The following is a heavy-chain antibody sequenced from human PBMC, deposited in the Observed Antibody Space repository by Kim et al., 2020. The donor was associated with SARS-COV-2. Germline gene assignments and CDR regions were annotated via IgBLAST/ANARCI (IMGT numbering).Heavy chain of an antibody. Sequence: GGSLRLSCAASGFTFSSYAMSWVRQAPGKGLEWVSAISGSGGSTYYADSVKGRFTISRDNSKNTLYLQMNSLRAEDTAVYYCAKSSGGYQQQLVSGPRYYYYGMDVWGQGTTVTVSS. D-gene: IGHD6-13*01. J-gene: IGHJ6*02. CDR1: GFTFSSYA. CDR3: AKSSGGYQQQLVSGPRYYYYGMDV. CDR2: ISGSGGST. V-gene: IGHV3-23*01.